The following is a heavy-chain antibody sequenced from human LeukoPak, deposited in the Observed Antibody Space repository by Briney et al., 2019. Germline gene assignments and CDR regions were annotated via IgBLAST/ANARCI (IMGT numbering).Heavy chain of an antibody. D-gene: IGHD3-3*01. Sequence: SETLSLTCSISGGSISSYFWSWIRQPAGKGLEWIGRIYTSGSTNYNPSLKSRVTMSVDTSKNQFSLKLSSVTAADTAVYYCARALWGYDARWAFDIWGQGTMVTVSS. CDR3: ARALWGYDARWAFDI. J-gene: IGHJ3*02. V-gene: IGHV4-4*07. CDR1: GGSISSYF. CDR2: IYTSGST.